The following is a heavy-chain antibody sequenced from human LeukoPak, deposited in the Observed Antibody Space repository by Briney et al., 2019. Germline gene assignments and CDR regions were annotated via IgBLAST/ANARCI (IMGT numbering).Heavy chain of an antibody. V-gene: IGHV4-34*01. CDR2: INHSGST. Sequence: SETLSLTCAVYGGSFSGYYWSWIRQPPGKGLEWIGEINHSGSTNYNPSLKSRVTISVDTSKNQFSLKLTSVTAADTAVYYCATFSLVGATRIDYWGQGTLVTVSS. J-gene: IGHJ4*02. CDR1: GGSFSGYY. CDR3: ATFSLVGATRIDY. D-gene: IGHD1-26*01.